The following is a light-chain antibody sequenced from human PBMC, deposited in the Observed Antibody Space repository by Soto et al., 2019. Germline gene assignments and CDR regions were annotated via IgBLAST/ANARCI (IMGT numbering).Light chain of an antibody. CDR3: SSYVDSSVI. CDR2: EVS. Sequence: SVLTQPASVSGSPGRSITISCTGSSSDITNYDYVSWYQQHPGKAPKLILYEVSTRPSGVSNRFSGSKSDNSASLSISGLQSEDEALYYCSSYVDSSVIFGGGTKLTVL. J-gene: IGLJ2*01. V-gene: IGLV2-14*01. CDR1: SSDITNYDY.